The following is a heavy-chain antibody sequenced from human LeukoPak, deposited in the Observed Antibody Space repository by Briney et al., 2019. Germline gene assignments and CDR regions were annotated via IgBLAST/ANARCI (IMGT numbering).Heavy chain of an antibody. Sequence: GGSLRLSCAGSGFIFSDDWMSWRRQAPGKEPEWVANIKLFVDEQYYVDSVKGRFIISRDNARTLLYLQMHSLRADHTAVYYCARALTTDHSGRWFDPWGQGTLVTVSS. V-gene: IGHV3-7*01. J-gene: IGHJ5*02. CDR1: GFIFSDDW. D-gene: IGHD4-17*01. CDR2: IKLFVDEQ. CDR3: ARALTTDHSGRWFDP.